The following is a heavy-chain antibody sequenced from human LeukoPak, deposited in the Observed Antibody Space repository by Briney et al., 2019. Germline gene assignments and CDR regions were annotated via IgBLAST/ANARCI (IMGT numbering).Heavy chain of an antibody. CDR1: GGSISSTSYL. D-gene: IGHD6-13*01. CDR2: MSYSGRT. V-gene: IGHV4-39*01. CDR3: ARLEHQLDVIDY. Sequence: PSETLSLTCNVSGGSISSTSYLWGWIRQPPGKGLEWIGSMSYSGRTYETASLKGRVTMSVDTSKNQFYLKLNSVTAADAAVYFCARLEHQLDVIDYWGQGTQVTVSP. J-gene: IGHJ4*02.